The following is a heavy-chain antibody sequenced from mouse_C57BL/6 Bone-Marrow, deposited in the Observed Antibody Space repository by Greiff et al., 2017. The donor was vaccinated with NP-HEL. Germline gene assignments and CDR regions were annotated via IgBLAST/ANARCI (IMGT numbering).Heavy chain of an antibody. D-gene: IGHD2-4*01. CDR1: GYTFTDYN. CDR2: INPNNGGT. J-gene: IGHJ3*01. Sequence: EVQLQQSGPELVKPGASVKMSCKASGYTFTDYNMHWVKQSHGKSLEWIGYINPNNGGTSYNQKFKGKATLTVNKSSSTAYMQLSSLTSEDSAVYYCARSGVYYDYPAWFAYWGQGTLVTVSA. CDR3: ARSGVYYDYPAWFAY. V-gene: IGHV1-22*01.